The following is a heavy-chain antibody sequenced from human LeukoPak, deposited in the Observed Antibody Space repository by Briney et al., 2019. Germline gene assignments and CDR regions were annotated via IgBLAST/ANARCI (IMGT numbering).Heavy chain of an antibody. CDR1: GGSFSGYY. Sequence: SETLSLTCAVYGGSFSGYYWSWIRQPPGKGLEWIGEINHSGSTNYNPSLKSRVTISVDTSKNQFSLKLSSVTAADTAVYYCARGRTLTLGRGYSYGFGRRRFFIYWGQGTLVTVSS. V-gene: IGHV4-34*01. J-gene: IGHJ4*02. D-gene: IGHD5-18*01. CDR3: ARGRTLTLGRGYSYGFGRRRFFIY. CDR2: INHSGST.